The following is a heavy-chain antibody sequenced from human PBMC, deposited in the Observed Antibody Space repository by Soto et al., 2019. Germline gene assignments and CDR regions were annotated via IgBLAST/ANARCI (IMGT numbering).Heavy chain of an antibody. CDR2: ISAYNGNT. CDR3: ARDERWLELRSGRAFDI. CDR1: GYTFTSYG. J-gene: IGHJ3*02. D-gene: IGHD1-7*01. Sequence: QVPLVQSGAEVKKPGASVKVSCKASGYTFTSYGISWVRQAPGQGLEWMGWISAYNGNTNYAQKLQGRVTMTTDTSTSPAYMELRSLRSDDTAVYYCARDERWLELRSGRAFDIWGQGTMVTVSS. V-gene: IGHV1-18*01.